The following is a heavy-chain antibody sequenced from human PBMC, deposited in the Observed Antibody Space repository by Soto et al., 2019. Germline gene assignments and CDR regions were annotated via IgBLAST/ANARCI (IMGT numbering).Heavy chain of an antibody. J-gene: IGHJ6*02. D-gene: IGHD3-9*01. CDR2: IDGSGSNT. V-gene: IGHV3-23*01. Sequence: EGQLLESGDGLVQPGGSLKLSCGGSGFTFSNYAMSLGRRSPGKGLEWVSGIDGSGSNTYYADSVKGRSTISRDNSKNTLFLQMNSLRAEDTAESYCARVVRHFDTPYGMDVWGQGTTVTVSS. CDR3: ARVVRHFDTPYGMDV. CDR1: GFTFSNYA.